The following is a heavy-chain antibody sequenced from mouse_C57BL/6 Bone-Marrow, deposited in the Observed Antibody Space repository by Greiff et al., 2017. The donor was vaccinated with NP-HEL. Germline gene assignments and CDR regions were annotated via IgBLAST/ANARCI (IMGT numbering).Heavy chain of an antibody. CDR3: ARRGYGSIYWYFDV. CDR2: IDPSDSYT. Sequence: VKQSCKASGYTFTSYWMHWVKQRPGQGLEWIGEIDPSDSYTNYNQKFKGKSTLTVDKSSSTAYMQLSSLTSEDSAVYYCARRGYGSIYWYFDVWGTGTTVTVSS. V-gene: IGHV1-69*01. D-gene: IGHD1-1*01. J-gene: IGHJ1*03. CDR1: GYTFTSYW.